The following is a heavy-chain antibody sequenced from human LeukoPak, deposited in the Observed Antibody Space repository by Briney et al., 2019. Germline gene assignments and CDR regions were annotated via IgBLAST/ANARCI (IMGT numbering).Heavy chain of an antibody. V-gene: IGHV1-2*02. Sequence: ASVKVSCKASGYTFTGYYMHWVRQAPGQGLEWMGWINPNSGGTNYAQMFQGRVTMTRDTSISTAYMELSRLRSDDTAVYYCARGSYDFWSGYRSFDYWGQGTLVTVSS. CDR1: GYTFTGYY. D-gene: IGHD3-3*01. CDR3: ARGSYDFWSGYRSFDY. J-gene: IGHJ4*02. CDR2: INPNSGGT.